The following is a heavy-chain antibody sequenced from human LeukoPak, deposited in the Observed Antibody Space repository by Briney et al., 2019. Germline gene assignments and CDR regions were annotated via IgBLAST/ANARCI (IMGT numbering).Heavy chain of an antibody. V-gene: IGHV4-34*01. D-gene: IGHD6-13*01. Sequence: SETLSLTCAVYGGSFSGYYWSWIRQPPGKGLEWIREINHSGSTNYNPSLKSRVTISVDTSKNQFSLKLSSVTAADTAVYYCASLYSSSWYVSYYYYYGMDVWGQGTTVTVSS. CDR1: GGSFSGYY. CDR2: INHSGST. J-gene: IGHJ6*02. CDR3: ASLYSSSWYVSYYYYYGMDV.